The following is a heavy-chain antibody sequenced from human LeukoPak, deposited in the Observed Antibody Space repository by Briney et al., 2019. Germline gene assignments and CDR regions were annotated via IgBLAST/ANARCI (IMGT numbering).Heavy chain of an antibody. D-gene: IGHD3-22*01. V-gene: IGHV3-23*01. J-gene: IGHJ4*02. CDR1: GFTFSSYA. CDR3: AKPGKGYYYDSSGYRD. CDR2: ISGSGGST. Sequence: GGSLRLSCAASGFTFSSYAMSWVRQAPGKGLEWVSAISGSGGSTYYADSVKGRFTISRDNSKNTLYLQMNSLRAEDTAVYYCAKPGKGYYYDSSGYRDWGQGTLVTVSS.